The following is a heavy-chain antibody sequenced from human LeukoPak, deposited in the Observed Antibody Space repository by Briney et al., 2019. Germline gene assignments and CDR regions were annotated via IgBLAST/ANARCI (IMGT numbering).Heavy chain of an antibody. CDR3: ARGPPPYGSGRRPFDY. CDR1: GFTFSSYA. Sequence: PGGSLRLSCAASGFTFSSYAMHWVRQAPGKGLEWVAVISYDGSNKYYADSVKGRLTISRDNSKNTLYLQMNSLRAEDTAVYYCARGPPPYGSGRRPFDYWGQGTLVTVSS. CDR2: ISYDGSNK. D-gene: IGHD3-10*01. J-gene: IGHJ4*02. V-gene: IGHV3-30-3*01.